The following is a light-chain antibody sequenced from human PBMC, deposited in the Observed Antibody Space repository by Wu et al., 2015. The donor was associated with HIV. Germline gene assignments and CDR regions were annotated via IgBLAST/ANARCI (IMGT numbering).Light chain of an antibody. CDR2: GAS. J-gene: IGKJ1*01. V-gene: IGKV3-20*01. CDR1: QSVSTY. CDR3: QQYGSSPGT. Sequence: EVVLTQSPATLSLSPGEGATLSCRASQSVSTYVAWYQQKPGQTPSLLIYGASSRATGVPDRFSGSGSGTDFTLTISRLDPEDFAVYYCQQYGSSPGTFGQGTKVEIK.